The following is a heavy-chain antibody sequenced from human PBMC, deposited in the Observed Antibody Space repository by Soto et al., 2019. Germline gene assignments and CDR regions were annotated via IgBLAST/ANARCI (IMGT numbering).Heavy chain of an antibody. CDR3: ARDRGSPYGDYDLNWFDP. V-gene: IGHV4-59*01. D-gene: IGHD4-17*01. CDR2: IYYSGST. J-gene: IGHJ5*02. Sequence: SETLSLTCTVSGGSISSYYWSWIRQPPGKGLEWIGYIYYSGSTNYNPSLKSRVTISVDTSKNQFSLKLSSVTAADTAVYYCARDRGSPYGDYDLNWFDPWGQGTLVTVS. CDR1: GGSISSYY.